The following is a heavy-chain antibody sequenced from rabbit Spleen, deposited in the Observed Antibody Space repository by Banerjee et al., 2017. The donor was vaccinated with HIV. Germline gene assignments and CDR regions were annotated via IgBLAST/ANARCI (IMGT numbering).Heavy chain of an antibody. D-gene: IGHD1-1*01. CDR3: TRDDGSGHYIDGYFNL. CDR2: IAGSSSGFT. V-gene: IGHV1S45*01. J-gene: IGHJ4*01. Sequence: QEQLEESGGGLVQPGGSLELSCKASRFDFNAYYMSWVRQAPGKGLEWISCIAGSSSGFTYSATWAKGRFTCSKTSSTTVTLQVTSVTAADTATYFCTRDDGSGHYIDGYFNLWGQGTLVTVS. CDR1: RFDFNAYYM.